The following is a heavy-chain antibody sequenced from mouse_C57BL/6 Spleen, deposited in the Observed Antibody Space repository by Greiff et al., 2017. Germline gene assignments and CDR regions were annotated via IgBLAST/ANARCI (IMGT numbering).Heavy chain of an antibody. V-gene: IGHV1-55*01. CDR2: IYPGSGST. Sequence: QVQLQQPGAELVKPGASVTMSCKASGYTFTSYWITWVKQRPGQGLEWIGDIYPGSGSTNYNEKFKSKATLTVDTSSSTAYMQLSSLTSEDSAVYYCARGLGQYFDVWGTGTTVTVSS. J-gene: IGHJ1*03. D-gene: IGHD4-1*01. CDR3: ARGLGQYFDV. CDR1: GYTFTSYW.